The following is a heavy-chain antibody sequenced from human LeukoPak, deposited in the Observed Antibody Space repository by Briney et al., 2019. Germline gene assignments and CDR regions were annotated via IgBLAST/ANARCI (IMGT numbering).Heavy chain of an antibody. CDR2: ISGSGGST. V-gene: IGHV3-23*01. CDR1: GFTFSSYA. D-gene: IGHD6-13*01. Sequence: GGSLRLSCAASGFTFSSYAMSWVRQAPGKGLEWVSAISGSGGSTYYADSVKGRFTISRDNSKNTLYLQMNSLRAEDTAVYYCAKDQQSSSWYCRSKHPAYYFDYWGQGTLVTVSS. CDR3: AKDQQSSSWYCRSKHPAYYFDY. J-gene: IGHJ4*02.